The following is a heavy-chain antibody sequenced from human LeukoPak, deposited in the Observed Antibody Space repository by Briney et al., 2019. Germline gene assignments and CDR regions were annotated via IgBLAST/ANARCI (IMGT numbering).Heavy chain of an antibody. CDR3: AKGGLAAAGTSSHFDY. CDR1: GFTFSSYA. CDR2: ISGSGGST. V-gene: IGHV3-23*01. D-gene: IGHD6-13*01. Sequence: PVGSLRLSCAASGFTFSSYAMSWVRQAPGKGLEWVSAISGSGGSTYYADSVKGRFTISRDNSKNTLYLQMNSLRAEDTAVYYCAKGGLAAAGTSSHFDYWGQGTLVTVSS. J-gene: IGHJ4*02.